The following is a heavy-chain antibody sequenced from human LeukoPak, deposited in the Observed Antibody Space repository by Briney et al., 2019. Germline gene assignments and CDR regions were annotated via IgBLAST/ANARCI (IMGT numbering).Heavy chain of an antibody. CDR2: IYSGGST. CDR1: GFTVSSNY. D-gene: IGHD7-27*01. CDR3: ARDPDANWGFDY. V-gene: IGHV3-66*01. J-gene: IGHJ4*02. Sequence: GGSLRLSCAASGFTVSSNYMSWVRQAPGKGLEWVSVIYSGGSTYYADSVKGRFTISRDNSKNTLYLQMNSLRAEDTAVYYCARDPDANWGFDYWGQGTLVTVSS.